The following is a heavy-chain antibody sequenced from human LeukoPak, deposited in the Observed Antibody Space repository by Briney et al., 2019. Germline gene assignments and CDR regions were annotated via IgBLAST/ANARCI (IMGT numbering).Heavy chain of an antibody. V-gene: IGHV4-59*01. J-gene: IGHJ4*02. CDR2: IYYSGST. CDR3: ARVRGSYPYYLDY. D-gene: IGHD1-26*01. CDR1: GGSISCFY. Sequence: SETLSLTCTLSGGSISCFYWSWLRQPPGEGRDFIGYIYYSGSTNYNPSLTSRVTISVDTSKNQSSLKLSSVTAADTAVYYCARVRGSYPYYLDYWGQGTLVTVSS.